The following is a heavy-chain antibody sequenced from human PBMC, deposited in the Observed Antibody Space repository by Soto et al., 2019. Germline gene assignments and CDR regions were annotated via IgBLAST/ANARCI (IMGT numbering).Heavy chain of an antibody. V-gene: IGHV3-66*01. CDR1: GFTVSSNY. D-gene: IGHD3-10*01. CDR3: AADLSLALWFGEPSQAKFDY. CDR2: IYSGGST. J-gene: IGHJ4*02. Sequence: GGSLRLSCAASGFTVSSNYMSWVRQAPGKGLEWVSVIYSGGSTYYADSVKGRFTISRDNSKNTLYLQMNNLRAEDTAVYYCAADLSLALWFGEPSQAKFDYWGQGTLVTVSS.